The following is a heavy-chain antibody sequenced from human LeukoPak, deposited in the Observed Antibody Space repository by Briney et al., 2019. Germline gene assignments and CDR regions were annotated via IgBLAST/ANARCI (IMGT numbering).Heavy chain of an antibody. Sequence: GGSLRLSCAASGFTFSSYGMHWVRQAPGKGLEWVAFIRYDGSNKYYADSVKGRFTISRDNSKNTLYLQMNSLRAEDTAVYYCAKGSLFSHYYYNYMDVWGKGTTVTVSS. CDR1: GFTFSSYG. V-gene: IGHV3-30*02. CDR3: AKGSLFSHYYYNYMDV. D-gene: IGHD3-9*01. J-gene: IGHJ6*03. CDR2: IRYDGSNK.